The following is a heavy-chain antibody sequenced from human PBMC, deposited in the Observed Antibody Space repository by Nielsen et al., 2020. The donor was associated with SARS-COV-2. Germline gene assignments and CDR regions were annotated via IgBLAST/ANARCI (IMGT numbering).Heavy chain of an antibody. D-gene: IGHD1-1*01. CDR3: ARDRQYNWNDYNGMDV. V-gene: IGHV1-18*01. CDR1: AYSFSDYG. Sequence: ASVKVSCKASAYSFSDYGISWVRQAPGQGLEWMGWISGDSGNTMYAEKFQGRVTLTTETSTSTAYMEVTSLRADDTAVYYCARDRQYNWNDYNGMDVWGQGSTVTVSS. CDR2: ISGDSGNT. J-gene: IGHJ6*02.